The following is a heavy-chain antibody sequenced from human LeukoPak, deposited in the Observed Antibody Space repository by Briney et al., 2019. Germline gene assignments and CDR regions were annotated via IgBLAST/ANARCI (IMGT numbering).Heavy chain of an antibody. CDR1: GFTFIDYA. V-gene: IGHV3-23*01. Sequence: GGSLRLSCAASGFTFIDYAMTWVRQAPGQELDWVSTIAYIGTYYADSVKGRFTVSRDNSKNTLYLQMNNLRAEDSAVYYCVEGLHQLDVWGQGTTVTVSS. CDR2: IAYIGT. CDR3: VEGLHQLDV. D-gene: IGHD4-11*01. J-gene: IGHJ6*02.